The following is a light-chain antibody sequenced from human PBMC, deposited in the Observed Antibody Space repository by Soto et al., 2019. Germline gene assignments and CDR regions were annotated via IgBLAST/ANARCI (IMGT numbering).Light chain of an antibody. CDR2: GAP. J-gene: IGKJ1*01. CDR3: QQYNNWLPPWT. CDR1: QSVSSN. Sequence: EIVMTQAPATLSVSPGERATLSCRASQSVSSNLAWYQQKPGQAPRLLIYGAPTRATGIPARFSGSGSGTEFTLTISSLQSEDFAVYYCQQYNNWLPPWTVGQGTKV. V-gene: IGKV3-15*01.